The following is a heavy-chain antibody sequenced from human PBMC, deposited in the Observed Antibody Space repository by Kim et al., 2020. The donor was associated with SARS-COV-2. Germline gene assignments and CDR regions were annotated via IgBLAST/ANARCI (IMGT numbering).Heavy chain of an antibody. CDR3: ASSYNWNYQGQYY. V-gene: IGHV3-30*04. Sequence: GGSLRLSCAASGFTFSRYAMHWVRQAPGKGLEWVAVISFDGRYKDYADSVKGRFTISRDNSKNTLFLQMNSLRAEDTAVYYCASSYNWNYQGQYYWGQG. CDR1: GFTFSRYA. J-gene: IGHJ4*02. D-gene: IGHD1-7*01. CDR2: ISFDGRYK.